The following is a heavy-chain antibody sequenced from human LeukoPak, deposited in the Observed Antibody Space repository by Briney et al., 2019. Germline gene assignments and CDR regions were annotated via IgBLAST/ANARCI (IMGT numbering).Heavy chain of an antibody. J-gene: IGHJ4*02. CDR2: MNPNSGNT. V-gene: IGHV1-8*03. CDR1: GYTFTSYG. Sequence: ASVKVSCKASGYTFTSYGISWVRQAPGQGLEWMGWMNPNSGNTGYAQKFQGRVTITRNTSISTAYMELSSLRSEDTAVYYCARTGTTYYDFWSGYYSPPFDYWGQGTLVTVSS. CDR3: ARTGTTYYDFWSGYYSPPFDY. D-gene: IGHD3-3*01.